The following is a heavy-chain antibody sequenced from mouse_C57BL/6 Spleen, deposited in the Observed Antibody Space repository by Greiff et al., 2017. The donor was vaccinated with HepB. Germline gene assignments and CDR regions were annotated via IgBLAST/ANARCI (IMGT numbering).Heavy chain of an antibody. CDR2: ISYDGSN. CDR3: ARAYYGSRDY. J-gene: IGHJ2*01. V-gene: IGHV3-6*01. Sequence: EVKLVESGPGLVKPSQSLSLTCSVTGYSITSGYYWNWIRQFPGNKLEWMGYISYDGSNNYNPSLKNRISITRDTSKNQFFLKLNSVTTEDTATYYCARAYYGSRDYWGQGTTLTVSS. CDR1: GYSITSGYY. D-gene: IGHD1-1*01.